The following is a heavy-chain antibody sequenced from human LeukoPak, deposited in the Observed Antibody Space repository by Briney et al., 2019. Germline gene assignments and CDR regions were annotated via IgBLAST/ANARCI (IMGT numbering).Heavy chain of an antibody. CDR2: IWYDGTNR. Sequence: PGGSLRLSCAASGFNFSSYVMHWVRQAPGRGLDWVAAIWYDGTNRYYADSVKGRFTVSRDNSKNTLYLQMNSLRAEDTAVYYCAKEGGGSIYGYVYFDYWGQGTLVTVSS. J-gene: IGHJ4*02. CDR1: GFNFSSYV. V-gene: IGHV3-33*06. D-gene: IGHD5-18*01. CDR3: AKEGGGSIYGYVYFDY.